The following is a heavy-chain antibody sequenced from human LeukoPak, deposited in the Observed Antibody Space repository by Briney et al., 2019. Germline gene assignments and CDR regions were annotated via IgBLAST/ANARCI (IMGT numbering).Heavy chain of an antibody. CDR2: NLYSGKS. Sequence: SETLSLTCSVSGDSVSSTAYYWGWLRQPPGTGLEWIASNLYSGKSYYNPSFNSRVSISVDTSSNRHSLRLTYVNAADPAVYSWASLRDARWPLDYWVQGTLATVPS. CDR3: ASLRDARWPLDY. V-gene: IGHV4-39*01. CDR1: GDSVSSTAYY. J-gene: IGHJ4*02. D-gene: IGHD4-17*01.